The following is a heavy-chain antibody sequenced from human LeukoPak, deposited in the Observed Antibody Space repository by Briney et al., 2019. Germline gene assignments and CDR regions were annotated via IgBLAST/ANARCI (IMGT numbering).Heavy chain of an antibody. V-gene: IGHV3-23*01. CDR1: GFTFSSYA. D-gene: IGHD3-22*01. CDR3: AKDLYAYYDSSGYSAHAFDI. J-gene: IGHJ3*02. CDR2: ICGSGGST. Sequence: GGSLRLSCAASGFTFSSYAMSWVRQAPGKGLEWVAAICGSGGSTYYADSVKGRFTISRDNSKNTLYLQMNSLRAEDTAVYYCAKDLYAYYDSSGYSAHAFDIWGQGTMVTVSS.